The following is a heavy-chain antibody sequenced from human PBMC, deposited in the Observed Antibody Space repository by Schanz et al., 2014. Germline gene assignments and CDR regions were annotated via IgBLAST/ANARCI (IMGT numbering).Heavy chain of an antibody. CDR3: ARVRYCSGGRSDQDNRFDP. CDR1: GFTFRSYA. D-gene: IGHD2-15*01. V-gene: IGHV3-23*04. Sequence: EVQLVESGGGLVQPGGSLRLSCIGSGFTFRSYALGWVRQAPGKGLEWVSLVSASGGGPFYADSVKGRFTISRDNSRNTVYLQMSSMRSEDTAVYYCARVRYCSGGRSDQDNRFDPWGQGTLVIVAS. J-gene: IGHJ5*02. CDR2: VSASGGGP.